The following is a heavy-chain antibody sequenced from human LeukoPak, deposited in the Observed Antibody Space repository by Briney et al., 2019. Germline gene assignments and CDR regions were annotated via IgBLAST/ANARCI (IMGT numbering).Heavy chain of an antibody. Sequence: GASVKGACKASGYTFTGYYMHWVRQAPGQGLEWMGRINPNSVGTNYAQKFQGRVNMTRDTSISTAYTELSRLRSDDTAVYYCARDLWSSVGELFPWLDPWGQGTLVTVSS. V-gene: IGHV1-2*06. CDR1: GYTFTGYY. CDR3: ARDLWSSVGELFPWLDP. CDR2: INPNSVGT. J-gene: IGHJ5*02. D-gene: IGHD3-10*01.